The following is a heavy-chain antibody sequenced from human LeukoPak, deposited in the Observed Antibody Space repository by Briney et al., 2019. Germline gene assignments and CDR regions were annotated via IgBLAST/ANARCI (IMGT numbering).Heavy chain of an antibody. D-gene: IGHD4-17*01. V-gene: IGHV1-69*01. CDR2: IIPIFGTA. CDR1: GSTFSVYA. Sequence: ASVTVSCTSSGSTFSVYAISRVRQAPGQGLEWMGGIIPIFGTANYPQKFQGRVTITADESTSTAYMELSSLRSEDTAVYYCASYGDYAFDYWGQGTLVTVSS. J-gene: IGHJ4*02. CDR3: ASYGDYAFDY.